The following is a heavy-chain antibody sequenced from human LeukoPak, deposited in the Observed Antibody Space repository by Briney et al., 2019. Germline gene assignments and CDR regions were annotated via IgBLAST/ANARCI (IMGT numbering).Heavy chain of an antibody. Sequence: ASVKVSCKASGYTFTSYAMHWVRQAPGQRLEWMGWINAGNGNTKYSQEFQGRVTITRDTSASTAYMELSSLRSEDMAVYYCARGGARPYYYYMDVWGKGTTVTVSS. CDR3: ARGGARPYYYYMDV. J-gene: IGHJ6*03. CDR2: INAGNGNT. CDR1: GYTFTSYA. V-gene: IGHV1-3*03.